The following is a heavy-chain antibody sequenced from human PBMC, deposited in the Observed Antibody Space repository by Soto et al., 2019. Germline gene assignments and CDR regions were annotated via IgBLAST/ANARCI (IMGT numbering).Heavy chain of an antibody. Sequence: GGSLRFSCAASGFIFENFGMSWVRQAPGKGLEWISSISGSGFKKYYADSVKGRFTISRDNSKSTVYLELNNLSAEDTAVYHCAKNQGVELVPLATVDWFDPWGQGSVVTVSS. J-gene: IGHJ5*02. CDR3: AKNQGVELVPLATVDWFDP. CDR1: GFIFENFG. D-gene: IGHD1-26*01. CDR2: ISGSGFKK. V-gene: IGHV3-23*01.